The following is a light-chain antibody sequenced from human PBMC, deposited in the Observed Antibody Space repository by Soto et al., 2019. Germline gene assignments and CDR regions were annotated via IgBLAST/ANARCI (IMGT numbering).Light chain of an antibody. CDR2: LNSDGGH. J-gene: IGLJ2*01. V-gene: IGLV4-69*01. CDR3: QTWGTGILV. CDR1: SRHSTYA. Sequence: QSVLTQSPSASASLGASVKLTCTLSSRHSTYALAWHQHQPEKGPRFLMNLNSDGGHSKGDGIPDRFSGSSSGAERYLTISSLQSEDEADYYCQTWGTGILVFGGGTKLTVL.